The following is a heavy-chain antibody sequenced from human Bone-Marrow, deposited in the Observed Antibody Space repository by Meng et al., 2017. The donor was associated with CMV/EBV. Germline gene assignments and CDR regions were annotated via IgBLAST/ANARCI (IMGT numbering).Heavy chain of an antibody. CDR3: ASGGRGGRGDAFDI. CDR2: MNPNSGNP. J-gene: IGHJ3*02. Sequence: ASMKVSCKASGYTFTSYDINWVRQATGQGLEWMGWMNPNSGNPGYAQKFQGRVTMTRNTSISTAYMVLSSLRSEDPAVYYCASGGRGGRGDAFDIWGQGTMVTVSS. D-gene: IGHD3-16*01. V-gene: IGHV1-8*01. CDR1: GYTFTSYD.